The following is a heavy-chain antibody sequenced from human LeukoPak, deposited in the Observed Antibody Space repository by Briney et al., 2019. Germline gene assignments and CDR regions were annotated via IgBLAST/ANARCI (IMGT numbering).Heavy chain of an antibody. CDR3: AKREYCSGGSCYSGWFDP. CDR2: IIPIFGTA. Sequence: SVKVSCKASGGTFSSYAISWVRQAPGQGFEWMGGIIPIFGTANYAQKFQGRVTITADESTSTAYMELSSLRSEDTAVYYCAKREYCSGGSCYSGWFDPWGQGTLVTVSS. D-gene: IGHD2-15*01. J-gene: IGHJ5*02. CDR1: GGTFSSYA. V-gene: IGHV1-69*01.